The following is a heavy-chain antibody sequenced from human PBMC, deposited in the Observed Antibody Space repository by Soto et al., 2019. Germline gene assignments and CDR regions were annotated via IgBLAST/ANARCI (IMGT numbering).Heavy chain of an antibody. CDR1: GFTFSYAW. CDR2: IKSKTDGGTT. J-gene: IGHJ4*02. D-gene: IGHD3-16*01. Sequence: EVQLVESGGDLAKPGGSLRLSCAVSGFTFSYAWMNWVRQAPGKGLEWVGRIKSKTDGGTTDYAAPVKGRFTISRDDSRNMVFLQMNSLGPADTAVYYCATGRGELLYWGQGTRVTVSS. CDR3: ATGRGELLY. V-gene: IGHV3-15*07.